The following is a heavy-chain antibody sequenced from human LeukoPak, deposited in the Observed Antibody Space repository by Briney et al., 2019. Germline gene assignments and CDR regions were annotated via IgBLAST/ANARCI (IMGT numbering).Heavy chain of an antibody. Sequence: ASVKVSCKASGYTFTGYYMHWVRQAPGQGLEWMGWINPNSGGTNYAQKFQGRVTMTRDTSISTAYMELSRLGSDDTAVYYCARDLETLWAFDIWGQGTMVTVSS. J-gene: IGHJ3*02. CDR3: ARDLETLWAFDI. V-gene: IGHV1-2*02. CDR1: GYTFTGYY. CDR2: INPNSGGT. D-gene: IGHD3-3*01.